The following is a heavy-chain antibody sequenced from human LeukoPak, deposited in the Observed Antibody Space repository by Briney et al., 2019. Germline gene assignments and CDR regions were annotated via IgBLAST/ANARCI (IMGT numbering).Heavy chain of an antibody. D-gene: IGHD3-22*01. CDR3: ARFGPGDYYDSSGYYSPLLDY. V-gene: IGHV3-48*01. CDR2: ISSSSSAI. CDR1: EFSVGSNY. J-gene: IGHJ4*02. Sequence: GGSLRLSCAASEFSVGSNYMTWVRQAPGKGLEWVSYISSSSSAIYYADSVKGRFTISRDNAKNSLYPQMNSLRAEDTAVYYCARFGPGDYYDSSGYYSPLLDYWGQGTLVTVSS.